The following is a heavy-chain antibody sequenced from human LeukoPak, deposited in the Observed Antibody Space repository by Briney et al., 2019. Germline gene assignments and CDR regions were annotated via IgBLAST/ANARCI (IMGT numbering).Heavy chain of an antibody. Sequence: ASVKVSCKASGYTFTSYDINWVRQATGQGLEWMGWMNPNSGNTGYAQKFQGRVTMTRNTSISTAYMELRSLRSDDTAVYYCAREGGLGYCSGGSCSYYYYYMDVWGKGTTVTISS. CDR2: MNPNSGNT. J-gene: IGHJ6*03. V-gene: IGHV1-8*01. D-gene: IGHD2-15*01. CDR1: GYTFTSYD. CDR3: AREGGLGYCSGGSCSYYYYYMDV.